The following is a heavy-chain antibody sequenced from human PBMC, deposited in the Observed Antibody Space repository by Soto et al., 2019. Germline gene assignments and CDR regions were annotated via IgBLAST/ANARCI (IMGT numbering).Heavy chain of an antibody. CDR3: AREENGQSQY. Sequence: SETLSLTCTVSGGSISSSSHHWAWIRQPPGKGLEWIGSIYYSGNTYHNPSLKSRVTISVDTSKNQFSLKLSSVAAADTSVYYCAREENGQSQYWGHGTLVTVSS. CDR2: IYYSGNT. D-gene: IGHD2-8*01. CDR1: GGSISSSSHH. J-gene: IGHJ4*01. V-gene: IGHV4-39*02.